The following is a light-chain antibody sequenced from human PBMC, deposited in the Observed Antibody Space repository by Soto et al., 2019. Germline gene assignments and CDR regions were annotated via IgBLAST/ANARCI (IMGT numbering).Light chain of an antibody. CDR1: QSVSGW. J-gene: IGKJ1*01. V-gene: IGKV1-5*01. CDR3: QQYNSYSPT. Sequence: DIQMTQSPSTLSASVGDRVTITCRASQSVSGWLAWYQQKPGKAPKLLIYDASSLESGVPSRFSGSGSGTEFTLTISSLQPDDFATYYCQQYNSYSPTFGQWTKVEIK. CDR2: DAS.